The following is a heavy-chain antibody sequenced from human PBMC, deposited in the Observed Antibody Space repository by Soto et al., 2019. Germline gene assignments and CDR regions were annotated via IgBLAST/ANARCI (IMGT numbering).Heavy chain of an antibody. V-gene: IGHV1-18*01. CDR3: ARISARRNDFDV. J-gene: IGHJ3*01. CDR2: ITPYNGNT. Sequence: QVQLVQSGAEVKNPGASVKVSCQASNYLFGAFGISWVRQAPGHGLEWMGWITPYNGNTHYAEKFQDRVTMTADKSTTTAYVEVRRLTSYAPAVYFCARISARRNDFDVWGQGTVVTVSS. CDR1: NYLFGAFG.